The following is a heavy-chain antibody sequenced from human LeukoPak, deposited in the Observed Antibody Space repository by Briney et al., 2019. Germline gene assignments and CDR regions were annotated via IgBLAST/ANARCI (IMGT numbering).Heavy chain of an antibody. CDR3: ARGRYSSGWQGDAFDI. D-gene: IGHD6-19*01. Sequence: SETLYLTCTVSGGSISSYYWSWIRQPPGKGLEWIGYIYYSGSTNYNPSLKSRVTISVDTSKNQFSLKLSSVTAADTAVYYCARGRYSSGWQGDAFDIWGQGTMVTVSS. V-gene: IGHV4-59*01. J-gene: IGHJ3*02. CDR1: GGSISSYY. CDR2: IYYSGST.